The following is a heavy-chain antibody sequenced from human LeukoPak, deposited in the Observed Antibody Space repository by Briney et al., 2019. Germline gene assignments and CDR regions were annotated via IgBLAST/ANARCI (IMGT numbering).Heavy chain of an antibody. J-gene: IGHJ4*02. V-gene: IGHV1-2*06. D-gene: IGHD6-6*01. CDR1: GYTFTGYY. Sequence: ASVKISCKASGYTFTGYYMHWVRQAPGQGLEWMGRINPNSGGTNYAQKFQGRVTMTRDTSISTAYMELSRLRSDDTAVYYCAREKIAASPFDYWGQGTLVTVSS. CDR2: INPNSGGT. CDR3: AREKIAASPFDY.